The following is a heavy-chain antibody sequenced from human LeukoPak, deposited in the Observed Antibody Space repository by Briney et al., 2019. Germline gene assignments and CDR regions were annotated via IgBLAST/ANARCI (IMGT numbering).Heavy chain of an antibody. V-gene: IGHV4-59*08. Sequence: SETLSLTCTVSGGSISSYYWSWIRQPPGKGLEWIGDIYYSGSTNYNPSLKSRVTISVDTSKNPFSLNLSSVTAADTAVYYCARRGIAAAGSLEYYFDYWGQGTLVTVSS. CDR3: ARRGIAAAGSLEYYFDY. CDR2: IYYSGST. D-gene: IGHD6-13*01. J-gene: IGHJ4*02. CDR1: GGSISSYY.